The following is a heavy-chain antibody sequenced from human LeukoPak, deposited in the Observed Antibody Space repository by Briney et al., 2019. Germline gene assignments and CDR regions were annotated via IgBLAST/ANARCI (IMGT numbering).Heavy chain of an antibody. CDR3: ARGDYDFWSGYMDV. D-gene: IGHD3-3*01. CDR2: ISAYNGNT. J-gene: IGHJ6*04. CDR1: GYTFTSYG. Sequence: GASVKVSCKASGYTFTSYGISWVRQAPGQGLEWMGWISAYNGNTNYAQKLQGRVTMTTDTSTNTAYMELRSLRSDDTAVYYCARGDYDFWSGYMDVWGKGTTVTVSS. V-gene: IGHV1-18*01.